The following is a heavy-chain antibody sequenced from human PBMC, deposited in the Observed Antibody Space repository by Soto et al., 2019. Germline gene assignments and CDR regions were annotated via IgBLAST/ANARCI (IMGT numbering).Heavy chain of an antibody. D-gene: IGHD2-2*02. CDR3: AGSSQYCSSTSCYTSGLDY. CDR2: INPNSGGT. V-gene: IGHV1-2*02. Sequence: ASVKVSCKASGYTFTGYYMHWVRQAPGQGLEWMGWINPNSGGTNYAQKFQGRVTMTRDTSTSTAYMELSRLRSDDTAVYYCAGSSQYCSSTSCYTSGLDYWGQGTRVTVPS. CDR1: GYTFTGYY. J-gene: IGHJ4*02.